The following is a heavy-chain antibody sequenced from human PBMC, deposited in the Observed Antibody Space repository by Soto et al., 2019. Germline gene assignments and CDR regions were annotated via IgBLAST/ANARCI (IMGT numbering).Heavy chain of an antibody. CDR3: ARFFTSIAAADNYYYYGMDV. CDR1: GYSFTSYW. V-gene: IGHV5-51*01. CDR2: IYPGDSDT. Sequence: GESLKISCKGSGYSFTSYWIGWVRQMPGKGLEWMGIIYPGDSDTRYSPSFQGQVTISADKSISTAYLQWSSLKASDTAMYYCARFFTSIAAADNYYYYGMDVWGQGTTVTGSS. D-gene: IGHD6-13*01. J-gene: IGHJ6*02.